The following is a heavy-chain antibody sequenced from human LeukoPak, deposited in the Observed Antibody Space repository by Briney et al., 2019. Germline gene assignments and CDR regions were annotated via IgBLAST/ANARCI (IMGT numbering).Heavy chain of an antibody. D-gene: IGHD3-16*01. CDR3: ARAWGYYYYMDV. CDR1: GGSISSYY. CDR2: IYYSGST. V-gene: IGHV4-59*01. Sequence: SETLSLTCTVSGGSISSYYWSWIRQPPGKGLEWIGYIYYSGSTNYNPSLKSRVTISVDTSKNQFSLKLSSVTAADTAVYYCARAWGYYYYMDVWGKGTTVTVSS. J-gene: IGHJ6*03.